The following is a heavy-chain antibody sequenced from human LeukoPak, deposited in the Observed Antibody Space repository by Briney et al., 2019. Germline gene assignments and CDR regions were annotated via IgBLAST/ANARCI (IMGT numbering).Heavy chain of an antibody. Sequence: PGGSLRLSCAASGFTFSSYAMSWVRQAPGKGLVWVSRINSDGSSTSYADSVKGRFTISRDNAKNTLYLQMNSLRAEDTAVYYCARDPAYCGGDCYLPFGYWGQGTLVTVSS. D-gene: IGHD2-21*02. CDR2: INSDGSST. J-gene: IGHJ4*02. V-gene: IGHV3-74*01. CDR3: ARDPAYCGGDCYLPFGY. CDR1: GFTFSSYA.